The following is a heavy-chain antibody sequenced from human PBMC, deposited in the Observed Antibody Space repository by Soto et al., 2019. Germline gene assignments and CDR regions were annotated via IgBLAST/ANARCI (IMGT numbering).Heavy chain of an antibody. J-gene: IGHJ6*02. CDR3: ARVEAVAGIYNYHGLDV. CDR2: IIPFFGTT. V-gene: IGHV1-69*12. CDR1: GGTFSNYA. D-gene: IGHD6-19*01. Sequence: QVQLVQSGAEVMKPGSSVKVSCKASGGTFSNYAISWVRQAPGQGLEWMGGIIPFFGTTYYAQKFQGRVTIIADESTTTAYLELSSLRSEDTAMYYCARVEAVAGIYNYHGLDVWGQGTAVSVSS.